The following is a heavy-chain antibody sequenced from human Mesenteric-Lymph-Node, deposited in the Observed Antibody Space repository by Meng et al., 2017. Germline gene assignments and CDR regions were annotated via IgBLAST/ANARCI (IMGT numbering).Heavy chain of an antibody. CDR1: GFTFSSYW. D-gene: IGHD3-22*01. V-gene: IGHV3-21*01. Sequence: GESLKISCAASGFTFSSYWMHWVRQAPGKGLEWVSSISSSSSYIYYADSVKGRFTISRDNAKSTLYLQMNSLRAEDTAVYYCASVPYYYDSSGFYFHSWGQGTLVTVSS. CDR3: ASVPYYYDSSGFYFHS. CDR2: ISSSSSYI. J-gene: IGHJ4*02.